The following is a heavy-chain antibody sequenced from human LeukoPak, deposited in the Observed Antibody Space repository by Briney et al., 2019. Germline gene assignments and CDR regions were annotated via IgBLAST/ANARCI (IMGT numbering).Heavy chain of an antibody. Sequence: SETLSLTCTVSGGSISSGSYYWSWIRQPAGKGLEWIGRIYTSGSTNYNPSLKSRVTISVDTSKNQFSLKLSSVTAADTAVYYCARGTFGPDYWGQGTLVTVSS. CDR1: GGSISSGSYY. D-gene: IGHD2/OR15-2a*01. V-gene: IGHV4-61*02. J-gene: IGHJ4*02. CDR3: ARGTFGPDY. CDR2: IYTSGST.